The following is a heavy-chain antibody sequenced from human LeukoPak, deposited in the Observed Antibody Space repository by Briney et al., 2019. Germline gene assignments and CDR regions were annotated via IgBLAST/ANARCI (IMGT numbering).Heavy chain of an antibody. J-gene: IGHJ3*02. CDR3: ARGGIITSYAFEI. CDR2: ISSTSNYI. D-gene: IGHD1-26*01. CDR1: GFTFSTYA. V-gene: IGHV3-21*01. Sequence: GGSLRLSCAASGFTFSTYAISWVRQAPGRGWEWVSCISSTSNYIFYADSVRGRFTISRDNAKNSLYLQMDSLRAEDTAVYYCARGGIITSYAFEIWGQGAMVTVSS.